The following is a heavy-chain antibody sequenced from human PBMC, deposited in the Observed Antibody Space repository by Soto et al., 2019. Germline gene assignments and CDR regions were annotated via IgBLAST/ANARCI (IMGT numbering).Heavy chain of an antibody. J-gene: IGHJ4*02. D-gene: IGHD3-3*02. CDR2: IKEDASEE. Sequence: DVQLLESGGSLVQPGGSLRLSCVASGFTFSTYWMTWVRQAPGMGLEWVAGIKEDASEEVYVDSVKGRFSISRDNAKNSLYLQLTSLRVEDTAVYYCATAISSPFRNFDSWGQGSLVTVSS. CDR3: ATAISSPFRNFDS. CDR1: GFTFSTYW. V-gene: IGHV3-7*01.